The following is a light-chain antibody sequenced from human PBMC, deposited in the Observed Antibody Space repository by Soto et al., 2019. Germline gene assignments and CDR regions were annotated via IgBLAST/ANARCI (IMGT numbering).Light chain of an antibody. CDR3: QQYNNWPPWT. V-gene: IGKV3-15*01. J-gene: IGKJ1*01. CDR1: QSVSSN. Sequence: EIVMTQSPATLSVSPGERATLSCRASQSVSSNLAWYQQKPGQAPGLLIYGASTRATGMPASFSGSGSGTEVPPTISSLQSEDFAVYYCQQYNNWPPWTFGQGTKVEIK. CDR2: GAS.